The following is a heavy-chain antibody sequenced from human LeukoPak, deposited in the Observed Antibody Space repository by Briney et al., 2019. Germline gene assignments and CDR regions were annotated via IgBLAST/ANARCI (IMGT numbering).Heavy chain of an antibody. CDR2: IYDSGDT. D-gene: IGHD4-17*01. CDR3: ARGVTFDNGDRDYFDC. V-gene: IGHV4-59*12. CDR1: GDSLRIYI. J-gene: IGHJ4*01. Sequence: PSETLSLTCTLSGDSLRIYIWSCIRHPPGKRLERRGHIYDSGDTKYTPSLKSRVTISLPASKHKFSLMWSSVTCAHTTVFLCARGVTFDNGDRDYFDCWGHGTLVTVSS.